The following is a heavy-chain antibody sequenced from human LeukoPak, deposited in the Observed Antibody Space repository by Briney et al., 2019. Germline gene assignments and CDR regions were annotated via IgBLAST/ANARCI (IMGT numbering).Heavy chain of an antibody. D-gene: IGHD5-18*01. V-gene: IGHV1-2*02. J-gene: IGHJ4*02. CDR2: INPNSGGT. CDR3: AREMQRAWIQLWYY. CDR1: GYTFTGYY. Sequence: ASVKVSCKASGYTFTGYYMHWVRQAPGQGLEWMGWINPNSGGTNYAQKFQGRVTMTRDTPISTAYMELSRLRSDDTAVYYCAREMQRAWIQLWYYWGQGTLVTVSS.